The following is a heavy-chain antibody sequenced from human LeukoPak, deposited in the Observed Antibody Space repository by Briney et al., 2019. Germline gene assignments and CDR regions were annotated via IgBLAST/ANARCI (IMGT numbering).Heavy chain of an antibody. CDR2: FDPEDGET. CDR3: ATGSGSYYNLGYYFDY. D-gene: IGHD3-10*01. Sequence: GASVKVSCKVSGYTLTELSMRWVRQAPGNGLGWRGGFDPEDGETIYAQKFQGRVTMTEDTSTDTAYMELSSLRSEDTAVYYCATGSGSYYNLGYYFDYWGQGTLVTVSS. CDR1: GYTLTELS. J-gene: IGHJ4*02. V-gene: IGHV1-24*01.